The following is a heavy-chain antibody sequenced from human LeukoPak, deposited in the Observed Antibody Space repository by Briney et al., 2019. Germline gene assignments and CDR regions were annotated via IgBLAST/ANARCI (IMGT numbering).Heavy chain of an antibody. V-gene: IGHV4-59*01. J-gene: IGHJ4*02. D-gene: IGHD1-26*01. CDR3: ARDSGSHTLGY. Sequence: SETLSLTCNVSGVSISSYYWSWIRQPPGKGLEWIGYIYYSGSTNYNPSLKSRVTISVDTSKNQFSLKLSSVTAADTAVYYCARDSGSHTLGYWGQGTLVTVSS. CDR1: GVSISSYY. CDR2: IYYSGST.